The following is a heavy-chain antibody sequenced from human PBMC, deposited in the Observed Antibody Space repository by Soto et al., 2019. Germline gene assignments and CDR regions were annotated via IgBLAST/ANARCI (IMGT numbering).Heavy chain of an antibody. J-gene: IGHJ4*02. Sequence: GASVKVSCKAFGYTFTRFYMHWGRQGPGQRVEWMGWINPNSGGTNYAQKFQGWVTMTRDTSISTAYMELSRLRSDDTAVYYCARAGPYYYDSSGYYYFDYWGQGTLVTVSS. D-gene: IGHD3-22*01. CDR1: GYTFTRFY. V-gene: IGHV1-2*04. CDR3: ARAGPYYYDSSGYYYFDY. CDR2: INPNSGGT.